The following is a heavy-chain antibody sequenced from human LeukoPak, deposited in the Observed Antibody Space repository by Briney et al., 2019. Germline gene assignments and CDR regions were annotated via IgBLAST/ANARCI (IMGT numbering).Heavy chain of an antibody. J-gene: IGHJ6*03. CDR1: GGSISSSSYY. D-gene: IGHD3-22*01. CDR3: ARGRQEISMIVVVMTGVSYYLVV. Sequence: SETLSLTCAVSGGSISSSSYYWGWIRQPPGKGLEWIGSIYYSGSTYYNPSLKSRVTISADTSKNQFPLKLSSVTAADTAVYYCARGRQEISMIVVVMTGVSYYLVVWGKGTTVTVS. V-gene: IGHV4-39*06. CDR2: IYYSGST.